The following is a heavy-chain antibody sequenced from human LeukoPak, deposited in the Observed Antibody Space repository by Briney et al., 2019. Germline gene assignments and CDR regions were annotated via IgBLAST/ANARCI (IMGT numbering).Heavy chain of an antibody. Sequence: PGGSLRLSCEGSAFIFSGHWMNWVRQTPGKGLEWVASIKPDGNDKFFVDSVKGRFAISRDNSDNTLYLQMSSLRVDDTAVYFCAKERQTGDYFTSDYWGQGTLVTVSS. V-gene: IGHV3-7*03. J-gene: IGHJ4*02. CDR3: AKERQTGDYFTSDY. D-gene: IGHD4-17*01. CDR2: IKPDGNDK. CDR1: AFIFSGHW.